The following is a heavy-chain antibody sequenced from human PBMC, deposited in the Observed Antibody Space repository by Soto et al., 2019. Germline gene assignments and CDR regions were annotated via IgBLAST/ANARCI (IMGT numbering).Heavy chain of an antibody. CDR3: AKGTNHPTLSRVSMDV. CDR2: ISGSGGST. Sequence: PGGSLRLSCAASGFTFSSYAMSWVRQAPGKGLEWVSAISGSGGSTYYADSVKGRFTISRDNSKNTLYLQMNSLRAEDTAVYYCAKGTNHPTLSRVSMDVWGQGTTVTVSS. V-gene: IGHV3-23*01. CDR1: GFTFSSYA. J-gene: IGHJ6*02.